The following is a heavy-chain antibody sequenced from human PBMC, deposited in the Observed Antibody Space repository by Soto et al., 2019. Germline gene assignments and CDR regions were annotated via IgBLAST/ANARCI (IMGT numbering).Heavy chain of an antibody. CDR3: AKEGLRNFDY. CDR1: GFIFSSYD. CDR2: ITTTGDT. V-gene: IGHV3-13*01. Sequence: GGSLRLSCAASGFIFSSYDVHWVRQAPGKGLEWVSVITTTGDTYYAASVKGRFTISRENAENSLYLQMNSLRAEDAAVYYCAKEGLRNFDYWGQGTLVTVSS. J-gene: IGHJ4*02. D-gene: IGHD4-17*01.